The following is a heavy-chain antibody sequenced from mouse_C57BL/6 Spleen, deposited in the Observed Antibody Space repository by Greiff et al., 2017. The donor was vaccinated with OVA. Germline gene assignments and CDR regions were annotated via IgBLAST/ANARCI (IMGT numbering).Heavy chain of an antibody. CDR3: ARDGWLLPFAD. Sequence: QVQLQQPGAELVRPGSSVKLSCKASGYTFTSYWMHWVKQRPIQGLEWIGNIDPSDSETHYNQKFKDKATLTVDKSSSTAYMQISSLTSEDSAVNDCARDGWLLPFADWGQGTLVTVSA. CDR1: GYTFTSYW. J-gene: IGHJ3*01. CDR2: IDPSDSET. D-gene: IGHD2-3*01. V-gene: IGHV1-52*01.